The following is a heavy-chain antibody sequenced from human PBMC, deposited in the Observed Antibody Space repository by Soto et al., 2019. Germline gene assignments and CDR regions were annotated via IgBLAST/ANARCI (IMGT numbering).Heavy chain of an antibody. CDR3: SGHFGVVIIDDY. D-gene: IGHD3-3*01. Sequence: SVKVSCKXSGGTFSSYAISWVRQAPGQGLEWMGGIIPIFGTANYAQKFQGRVTITADESTSTAYMELSSLRSEDTAVYYCSGHFGVVIIDDYWGQGTLVTVSS. V-gene: IGHV1-69*13. CDR2: IIPIFGTA. J-gene: IGHJ4*02. CDR1: GGTFSSYA.